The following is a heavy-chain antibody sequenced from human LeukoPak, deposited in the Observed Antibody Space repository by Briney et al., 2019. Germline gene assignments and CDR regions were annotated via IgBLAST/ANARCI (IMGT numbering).Heavy chain of an antibody. Sequence: GASVKVSCKASGYTFTSYGISWVRLAPGQGLEWMGWISAYNGNTNYAQKLQGRVTMTTDTSTSTAYMELRSLRSDDTAVYNCARDGIAVAGVYYGMDVWGQGTTVTVSS. D-gene: IGHD6-19*01. V-gene: IGHV1-18*01. CDR2: ISAYNGNT. CDR1: GYTFTSYG. J-gene: IGHJ6*02. CDR3: ARDGIAVAGVYYGMDV.